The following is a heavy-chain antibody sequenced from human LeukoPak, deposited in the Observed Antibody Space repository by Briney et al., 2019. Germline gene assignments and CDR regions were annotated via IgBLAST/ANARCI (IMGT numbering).Heavy chain of an antibody. J-gene: IGHJ5*02. CDR1: GYTFTSYG. D-gene: IGHD3-10*01. Sequence: GASVKVSCKASGYTFTSYGISWVRQAPGQGLEWMGWISAYNGNTNYAQKLQGRVTMTTDTSTSTAYMELRSLRSDDTAVYYCARGLGYGSGSYYKLLAWGPTYNWFDPWGQGTLVTVSS. CDR2: ISAYNGNT. V-gene: IGHV1-18*01. CDR3: ARGLGYGSGSYYKLLAWGPTYNWFDP.